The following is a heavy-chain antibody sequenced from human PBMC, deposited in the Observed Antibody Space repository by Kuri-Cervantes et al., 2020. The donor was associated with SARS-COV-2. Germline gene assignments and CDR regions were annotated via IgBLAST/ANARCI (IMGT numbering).Heavy chain of an antibody. V-gene: IGHV4-31*02. J-gene: IGHJ3*02. Sequence: SCVVSGDSISSSGYYWNWIRQHPGKGLEWIGYVYYSGDTYYNPSLKSRVSISAQTSQNQFSLRLTSVTAADTAVYYCASRDADNISSDAFDIWGQGTKVTVSS. CDR2: VYYSGDT. CDR3: ASRDADNISSDAFDI. D-gene: IGHD1-1*01. CDR1: GDSISSSGYY.